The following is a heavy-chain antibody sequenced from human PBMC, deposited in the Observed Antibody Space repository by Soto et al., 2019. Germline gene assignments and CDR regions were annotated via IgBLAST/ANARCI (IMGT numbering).Heavy chain of an antibody. J-gene: IGHJ4*02. D-gene: IGHD6-19*01. CDR2: LNAGNGNT. V-gene: IGHV1-3*01. CDR1: GYTFTSYA. Sequence: ASVKVSCNASGYTFTSYAMHWVRQAPGQRLEWMGWLNAGNGNTKYSQKFRGRVTITRDTSASTAYMELSSLRSEDTAVYYCARDSSSGWYSTGFPDYWGQGTLVTVSS. CDR3: ARDSSSGWYSTGFPDY.